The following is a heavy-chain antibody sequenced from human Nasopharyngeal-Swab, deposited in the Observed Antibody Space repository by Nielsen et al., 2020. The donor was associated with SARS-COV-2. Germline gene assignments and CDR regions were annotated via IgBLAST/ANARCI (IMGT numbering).Heavy chain of an antibody. CDR1: GYTFTSYA. D-gene: IGHD3-3*01. CDR2: IIPIFGTA. Sequence: SVKVSCKASGYTFTSYAMHWVRQAPGQGLEWMGGIIPIFGTANYAQKFQGRVTITADESTSTAYMELSSLRSEDTAVYYCARGPFYFWSGRHYFDYWGQGTLVTVSS. J-gene: IGHJ4*02. V-gene: IGHV1-69*13. CDR3: ARGPFYFWSGRHYFDY.